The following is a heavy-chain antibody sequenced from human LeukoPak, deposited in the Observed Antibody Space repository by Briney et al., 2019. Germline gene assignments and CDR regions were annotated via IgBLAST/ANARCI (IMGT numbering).Heavy chain of an antibody. V-gene: IGHV4-59*12. CDR3: ARDPTTVTTIFDS. J-gene: IGHJ4*02. Sequence: PSETLSLTCTVSSDSISSYYWSWIRQPPGKGLEWIGYIFYSGSTNYNPSLKSRVSMSGDTSKNQVSLKLRSVTAADTAVYYCARDPTTVTTIFDSWGQGALVTVSS. CDR2: IFYSGST. D-gene: IGHD4-17*01. CDR1: SDSISSYY.